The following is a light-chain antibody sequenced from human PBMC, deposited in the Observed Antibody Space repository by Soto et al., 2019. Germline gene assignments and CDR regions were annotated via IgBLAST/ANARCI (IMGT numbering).Light chain of an antibody. CDR2: AAS. J-gene: IGKJ1*01. Sequence: DIHLTQSPSSLSASLGDRVTITCRASRTTSKYLNWYQQKPGKAPKLLIYAASSLQGGVPSRFSGSGSETGFTLTISSLQPEDFATYYCQQSYSGPPTFGQGTKVEVK. CDR3: QQSYSGPPT. V-gene: IGKV1-39*01. CDR1: RTTSKY.